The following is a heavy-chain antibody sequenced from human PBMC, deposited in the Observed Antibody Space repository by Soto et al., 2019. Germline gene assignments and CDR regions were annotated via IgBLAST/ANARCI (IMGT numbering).Heavy chain of an antibody. J-gene: IGHJ5*02. CDR1: GFTFSSYA. V-gene: IGHV3-23*01. CDR2: ISGSGGST. Sequence: EVQLLESGGGLVQPGGSLRLSCAASGFTFSSYAMNWVRQAPGKGLEWVSAISGSGGSTYYADSVKGRFPISRDNSKNTLYLQMNSLRAEDTAVYYCAKKFYCRSTSCYFPWGQGTLVTVSS. CDR3: AKKFYCRSTSCYFP. D-gene: IGHD2-2*01.